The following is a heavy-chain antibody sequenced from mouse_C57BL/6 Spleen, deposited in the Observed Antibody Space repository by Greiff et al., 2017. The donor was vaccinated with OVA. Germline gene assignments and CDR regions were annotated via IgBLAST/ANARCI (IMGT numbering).Heavy chain of an antibody. CDR1: GYTFTSYG. J-gene: IGHJ4*01. CDR2: IYPRSGNT. D-gene: IGHD2-3*01. CDR3: ARVSYDGYYDYAMDY. Sequence: VQLQQSGAELARPGASVKLSCKASGYTFTSYGISWVKQRTGQGLEWIGEIYPRSGNTYYNEKFKGKATLTADKSSSTAYMELRSLTSEDSAVYFCARVSYDGYYDYAMDYWGQGTSVTVSS. V-gene: IGHV1-81*01.